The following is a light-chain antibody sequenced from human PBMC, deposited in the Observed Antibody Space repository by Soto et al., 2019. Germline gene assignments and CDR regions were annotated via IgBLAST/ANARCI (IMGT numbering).Light chain of an antibody. CDR2: TDY. CDR1: NSNIGTYT. J-gene: IGLJ3*02. CDR3: ASWDDSLSGGV. Sequence: QSVLTQPPSASGTPGQRVIISCSGSNSNIGTYTVNWYQQLPGTAPKLLIYTDYQRPSGVPDRFSGSRSGTSVSLAISGLQSEDEADYYCASWDDSLSGGVFGGGTKLTVL. V-gene: IGLV1-44*01.